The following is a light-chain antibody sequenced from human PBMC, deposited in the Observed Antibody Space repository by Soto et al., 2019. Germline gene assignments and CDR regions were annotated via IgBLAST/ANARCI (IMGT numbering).Light chain of an antibody. CDR3: QHYGNSMYT. CDR1: QGVISTY. Sequence: EVVLTQSPGTLSLSPGERATLSCSASQGVISTYLAWYQQKTGQAPRLLIYCGSGRATGIPDRFSGSGSGKDFTITISRLEPEDFELYYCQHYGNSMYTFGQGTKLEI. J-gene: IGKJ2*01. CDR2: CGS. V-gene: IGKV3-20*01.